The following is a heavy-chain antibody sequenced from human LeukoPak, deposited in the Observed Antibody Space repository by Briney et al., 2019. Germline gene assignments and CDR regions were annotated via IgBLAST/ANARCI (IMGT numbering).Heavy chain of an antibody. CDR2: IYYSGST. V-gene: IGHV4-59*01. D-gene: IGHD3-10*01. CDR1: GGSISSYY. CDR3: ALGLRGVYADY. Sequence: SGTLSLTCTVSGGSISSYYWSWIRQPPGKGLEWIGYIYYSGSTNYNPSLKSRVTISVDTSKNQFSLKLSSVTAADTAVYYCALGLRGVYADYWGQGTLVTVSS. J-gene: IGHJ4*02.